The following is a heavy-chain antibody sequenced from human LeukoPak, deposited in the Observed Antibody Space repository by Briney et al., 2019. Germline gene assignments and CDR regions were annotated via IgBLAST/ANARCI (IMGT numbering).Heavy chain of an antibody. CDR2: ISSSSSYI. D-gene: IGHD2-2*01. Sequence: PGGSLRLSCAVSGFTFTDYAMTWVRQAPGEGLEWVSSISSSSSYIYSGDSVEGRFTISRDNAKNSLYLQMNSLRAEDTAVYYCARGSSTSWYLSGHFDYWGQGTLVIVSS. CDR3: ARGSSTSWYLSGHFDY. CDR1: GFTFTDYA. V-gene: IGHV3-21*01. J-gene: IGHJ4*02.